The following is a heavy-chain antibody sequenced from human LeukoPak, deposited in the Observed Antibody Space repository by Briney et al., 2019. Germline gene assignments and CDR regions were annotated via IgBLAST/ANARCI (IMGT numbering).Heavy chain of an antibody. CDR3: ARDLTSLAIVGATTSDAFDV. CDR2: INPSSSSS. V-gene: IGHV1-46*01. Sequence: ASVKVSCMASGYTFINYYMHWVRQAPGQGLEWMGIINPSSSSSNFARKFQGRVIMTRDTSTSTVYMELSSLRSEDTAVYYCARDLTSLAIVGATTSDAFDVWGQGTVVTVSS. J-gene: IGHJ3*01. CDR1: GYTFINYY. D-gene: IGHD1-26*01.